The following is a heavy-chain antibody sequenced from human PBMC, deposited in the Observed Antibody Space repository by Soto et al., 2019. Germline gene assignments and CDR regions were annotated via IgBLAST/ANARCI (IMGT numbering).Heavy chain of an antibody. CDR2: IYSGGGT. Sequence: GGSLRLSCAASGFTVSSNYMSWVRQAPGKGLEWVSVIYSGGGTYYADSVKGRFAISRDNSKNTLYLQMNSLRAEDTAVYYCARGRRQLRYDAFDIWGQGTMVT. CDR3: ARGRRQLRYDAFDI. CDR1: GFTVSSNY. J-gene: IGHJ3*02. V-gene: IGHV3-53*01. D-gene: IGHD3-9*01.